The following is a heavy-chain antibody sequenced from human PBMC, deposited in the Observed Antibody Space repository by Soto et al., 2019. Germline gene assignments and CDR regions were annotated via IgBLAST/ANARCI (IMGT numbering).Heavy chain of an antibody. Sequence: SSVKVSCKASGYTFTGYYMHWVRQAPLQGRELMVWLNPNSGGTNYAQKFQGRVTMTRDTAISTAYMELSRLRSDDTAVYYCAGPDTAMVDLGQGTLVTVS. J-gene: IGHJ4*02. CDR2: LNPNSGGT. CDR3: AGPDTAMVD. V-gene: IGHV1-2*02. CDR1: GYTFTGYY. D-gene: IGHD5-18*01.